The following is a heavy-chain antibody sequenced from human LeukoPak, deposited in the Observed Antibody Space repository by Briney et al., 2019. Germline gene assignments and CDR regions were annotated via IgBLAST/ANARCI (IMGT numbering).Heavy chain of an antibody. V-gene: IGHV4-34*01. D-gene: IGHD3-10*01. J-gene: IGHJ6*03. CDR2: INHSGST. CDR3: ARAMVHVSYFYYMDV. CDR1: GGSFSGYY. Sequence: PSETLSLTCAVYGGSFSGYYWSWIRQPPGKGLEWIGEINHSGSTHYNPSLKSRVTISLDTSKNQFSLKLSSVTAADTAVYYCARAMVHVSYFYYMDVWGKGTTIIVSS.